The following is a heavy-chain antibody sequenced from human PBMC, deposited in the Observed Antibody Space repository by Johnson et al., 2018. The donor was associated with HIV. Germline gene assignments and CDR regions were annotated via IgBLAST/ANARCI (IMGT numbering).Heavy chain of an antibody. CDR2: IIGSGGNT. J-gene: IGHJ3*02. D-gene: IGHD2-15*01. V-gene: IGHV3-23*04. CDR1: GFTFSSYA. CDR3: AKDAYCSGGRCYGFGAFDI. Sequence: VQLVESGGGLVQPGGSLSLSCTASGFTFSSYAMSWVRQAPGKGLEWVSTIIGSGGNTYYAESVKGRFTISRDNSKNTLYLQMNSLRAEDTAVFYCAKDAYCSGGRCYGFGAFDIWGQGTMVTVSS.